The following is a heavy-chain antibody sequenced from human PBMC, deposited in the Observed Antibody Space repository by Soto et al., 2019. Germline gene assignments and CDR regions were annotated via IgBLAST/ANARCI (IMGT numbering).Heavy chain of an antibody. J-gene: IGHJ4*02. D-gene: IGHD5-18*01. CDR3: ARDGYTAMDYNWLDY. V-gene: IGHV1-18*01. CDR2: ISAYNGNT. Sequence: VKVSCKASGYTFTSYGISWVRQAPGQGLEWMGWISAYNGNTNYAQKLQGRVTMTTDTSTSTAYMELRSLRSDDTAVYYCARDGYTAMDYNWLDYWGQGTLVTVSS. CDR1: GYTFTSYG.